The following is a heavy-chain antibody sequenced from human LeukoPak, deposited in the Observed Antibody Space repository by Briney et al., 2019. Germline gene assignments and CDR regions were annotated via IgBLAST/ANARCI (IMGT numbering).Heavy chain of an antibody. V-gene: IGHV3-74*01. CDR3: ARDIVVVPAARPQTPYYYYGMDV. J-gene: IGHJ6*02. CDR2: INSDGSST. Sequence: GGSLRLSCAASGFTFSSYWMHWVRQAPGKGLVWVSRINSDGSSTSYAGSVKGRFTISRDNAKNTLYLQMNSLRAEDTAVYYCARDIVVVPAARPQTPYYYYGMDVWGQGTTVTVSS. D-gene: IGHD2-2*01. CDR1: GFTFSSYW.